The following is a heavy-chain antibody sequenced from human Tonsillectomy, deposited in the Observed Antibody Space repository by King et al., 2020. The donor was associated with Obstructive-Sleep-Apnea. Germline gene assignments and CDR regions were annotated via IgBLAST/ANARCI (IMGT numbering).Heavy chain of an antibody. CDR2: ISYDGSNK. CDR1: GFTFSSYA. CDR3: ARDREGNCSGRSCAGGWFVVYYYYGMDV. D-gene: IGHD2-15*01. J-gene: IGHJ6*02. Sequence: VQLVESGGGVVQPGRSLRLSCAASGFTFSSYAMHWVRQAPGKGLEWVAVISYDGSNKYYADSVKGRFTISRDNSKNTLYLQMNSLRAEDTAVYYCARDREGNCSGRSCAGGWFVVYYYYGMDVWGQGTTVTVSS. V-gene: IGHV3-30*04.